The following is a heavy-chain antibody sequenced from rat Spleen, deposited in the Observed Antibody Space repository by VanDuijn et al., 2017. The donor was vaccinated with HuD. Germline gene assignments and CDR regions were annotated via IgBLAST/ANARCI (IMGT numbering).Heavy chain of an antibody. Sequence: EVQLVESGGCLVQPGRSLRLSCSASGFTFSTFAMAWVRQSPKKGLEWVATISSAVTNTYYPDSVKGRFAISRDNAKSTLYLQMDSLRSEDTATYYYVRDGNNYWHFDFWGPGTMVTVSS. D-gene: IGHD1-12*02. CDR2: ISSAVTNT. V-gene: IGHV5-7*01. J-gene: IGHJ1*01. CDR3: VRDGNNYWHFDF. CDR1: GFTFSTFA.